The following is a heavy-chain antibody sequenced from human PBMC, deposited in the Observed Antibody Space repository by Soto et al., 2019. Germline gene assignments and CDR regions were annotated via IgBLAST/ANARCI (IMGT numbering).Heavy chain of an antibody. Sequence: VQLLESGGGLVQPGGSLRLSCTASGSTFSRFFMSWVRQAPGGGLEWVSSISSSGDAAYYADSVKGRFTMSRDNLKNTLSLQMNTLRAEDTAVYYCAISGVFRNGYLSHTLGDYWGQGTLVTVSS. CDR1: GSTFSRFF. V-gene: IGHV3-23*01. CDR2: ISSSGDAA. D-gene: IGHD7-27*01. J-gene: IGHJ4*02. CDR3: AISGVFRNGYLSHTLGDY.